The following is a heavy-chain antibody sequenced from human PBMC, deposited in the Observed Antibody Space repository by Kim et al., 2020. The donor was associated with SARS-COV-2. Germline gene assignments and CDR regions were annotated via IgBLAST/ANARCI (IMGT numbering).Heavy chain of an antibody. V-gene: IGHV4-39*01. D-gene: IGHD6-6*01. J-gene: IGHJ4*02. CDR1: GGSISSSSYY. Sequence: SETLSLTCTVSGGSISSSSYYWGWIRQPPGKGLEWIGSIYYSGSTYYNPSLKSRVTISVDTSKNQFSLKLSSVTAADTAVYYCARRALIAARTPTYYFDYWGQGTLVTVSS. CDR2: IYYSGST. CDR3: ARRALIAARTPTYYFDY.